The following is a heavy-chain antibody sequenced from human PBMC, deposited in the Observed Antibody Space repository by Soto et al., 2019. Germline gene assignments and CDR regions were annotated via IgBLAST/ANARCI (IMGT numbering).Heavy chain of an antibody. Sequence: QVQLVESGGGLVKPGGSLRLSCAASGFIFRDYYMSWIRQTPGKGLEWIAYISSGGGTIHYADSVKGRFAISRDNAKNVLYLQMNSLRVEDTAVYYCAKDPDATGCYIDSWGQGTQVSVSS. J-gene: IGHJ4*02. CDR1: GFIFRDYY. V-gene: IGHV3-11*01. CDR2: ISSGGGTI. D-gene: IGHD4-4*01. CDR3: AKDPDATGCYIDS.